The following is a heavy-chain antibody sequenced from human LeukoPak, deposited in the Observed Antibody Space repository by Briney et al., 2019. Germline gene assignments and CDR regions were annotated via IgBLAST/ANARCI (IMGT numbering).Heavy chain of an antibody. J-gene: IGHJ4*02. CDR3: ARDSLASLHREATVTRWGYLDY. CDR1: GFTFSSYA. CDR2: ISYDGSNK. Sequence: GRSLRRSCAASGFTFSSYAMHWVRQAPGKGLEWVAVISYDGSNKYYADSVKGRFTISRDNSKITLYLQMNSLRAEDTAVYYCARDSLASLHREATVTRWGYLDYWGQGTLVTVSS. D-gene: IGHD4-11*01. V-gene: IGHV3-30*04.